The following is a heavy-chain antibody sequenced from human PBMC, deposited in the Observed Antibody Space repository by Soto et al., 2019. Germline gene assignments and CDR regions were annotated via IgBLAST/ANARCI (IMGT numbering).Heavy chain of an antibody. J-gene: IGHJ4*02. CDR3: ARMIIAARLPDY. CDR2: ISAYNGNT. Sequence: QVQLVQSVAEVKKPGASVKVSCRAPVYTFTSYGISRVRQAPGQGREWMGWISAYNGNTNYAQKLQGRVTMTPDTSTSTDYMKLRSRRSDDTAVDYCARMIIAARLPDYWGPGTLVNVSS. D-gene: IGHD6-6*01. CDR1: VYTFTSYG. V-gene: IGHV1-18*01.